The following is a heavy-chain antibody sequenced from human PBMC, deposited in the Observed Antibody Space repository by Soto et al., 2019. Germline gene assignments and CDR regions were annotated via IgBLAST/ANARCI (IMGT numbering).Heavy chain of an antibody. Sequence: GGSLRLSCVASGFTFSSYSMVWVRQAPGKGLEWVSYIFVSSTTIYYADSVKGRFTVSRDNAQNSLFLLMNSLRAEDTAVYYCARLYPYASSGYLGFDYWGQGTPVTVSS. V-gene: IGHV3-48*04. D-gene: IGHD3-22*01. CDR1: GFTFSSYS. CDR3: ARLYPYASSGYLGFDY. J-gene: IGHJ4*02. CDR2: IFVSSTTI.